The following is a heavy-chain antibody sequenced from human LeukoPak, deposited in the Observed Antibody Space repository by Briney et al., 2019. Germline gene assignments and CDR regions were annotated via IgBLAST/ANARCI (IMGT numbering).Heavy chain of an antibody. CDR1: GFTFDDYA. CDR3: AKNSYSSSPEFDY. Sequence: PGRSLRLSCAASGFTFDDYAMHWVRQAPGKGLEWVSGISWNSGSIGYADSVKGRFTISRDNAKNSLYLQMNSLRAEDTALYYCAKNSYSSSPEFDYWAREPWSPSPQ. D-gene: IGHD6-6*01. V-gene: IGHV3-9*01. J-gene: IGHJ4*02. CDR2: ISWNSGSI.